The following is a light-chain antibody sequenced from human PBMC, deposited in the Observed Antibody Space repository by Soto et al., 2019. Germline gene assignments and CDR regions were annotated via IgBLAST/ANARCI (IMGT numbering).Light chain of an antibody. J-gene: IGKJ5*01. CDR1: QSVTSNY. Sequence: ESFFTHSPINPSFSSDERATSSPKASQSVTSNYLAWYQQKPGQAPRLLIYDASSRATGIPDRFSGSGSGTDFTLTINRLEPEDFAVFHCQQYDSSPITFGQGTRLEIK. V-gene: IGKV3-20*01. CDR3: QQYDSSPIT. CDR2: DAS.